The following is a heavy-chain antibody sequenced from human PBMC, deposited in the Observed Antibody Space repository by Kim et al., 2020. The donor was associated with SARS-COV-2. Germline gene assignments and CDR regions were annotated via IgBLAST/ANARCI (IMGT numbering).Heavy chain of an antibody. CDR1: GFTFSAYA. Sequence: GGSLRLSCAASGFTFSAYAMTWVRQAPGKGLEWVSGISGSDGSTFYADSVKGQFIISRDNSKNTLHLQMNSLRAEDTAVYYCARHFGSSGSEFHHWGQGALVTVSS. D-gene: IGHD3-22*01. CDR2: ISGSDGST. J-gene: IGHJ1*01. V-gene: IGHV3-23*01. CDR3: ARHFGSSGSEFHH.